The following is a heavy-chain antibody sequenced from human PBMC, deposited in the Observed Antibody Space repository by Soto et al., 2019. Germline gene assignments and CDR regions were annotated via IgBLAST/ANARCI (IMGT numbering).Heavy chain of an antibody. Sequence: GGSLRLSCAASGFTFSSYGMHWVRQAPGKGREWVAVISYDGSNKYYADSVKGRFTISRDNSKNTLYLQMNSLRAEDTAVYYCAKDPSYSSSWPTVVWGQGTLVTVSS. CDR1: GFTFSSYG. CDR2: ISYDGSNK. J-gene: IGHJ4*02. D-gene: IGHD6-13*01. CDR3: AKDPSYSSSWPTVV. V-gene: IGHV3-30*18.